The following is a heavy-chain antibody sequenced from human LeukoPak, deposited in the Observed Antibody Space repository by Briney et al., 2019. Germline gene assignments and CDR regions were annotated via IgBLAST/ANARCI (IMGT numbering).Heavy chain of an antibody. Sequence: ASGQVSRKASGYTFHNYGISWGRQAPGQGLEWMGWISPYSGNTDYTERLQGRVTMTTDTSTTTAFMELRSLRSDDTAVYYCARTSGVSAAGSPYYFDYWGQGTLVTVSS. D-gene: IGHD6-13*01. CDR2: ISPYSGNT. CDR1: GYTFHNYG. CDR3: ARTSGVSAAGSPYYFDY. V-gene: IGHV1-18*01. J-gene: IGHJ4*02.